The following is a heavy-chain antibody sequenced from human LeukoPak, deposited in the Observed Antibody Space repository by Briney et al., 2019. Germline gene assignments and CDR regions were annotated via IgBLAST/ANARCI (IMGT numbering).Heavy chain of an antibody. J-gene: IGHJ5*02. D-gene: IGHD6-19*01. CDR3: ARVVAGRRFDP. CDR2: IYYSGNT. Sequence: PSETLSLTCTVSDDSISSSPNYWGWIRQPPGKGLEWIGSIYYSGNTYYNPSLKSRVTISVDTSKNQFSLKVNSLTAADTAVYYCARVVAGRRFDPWGQGTLVTVSS. CDR1: DDSISSSPNY. V-gene: IGHV4-39*07.